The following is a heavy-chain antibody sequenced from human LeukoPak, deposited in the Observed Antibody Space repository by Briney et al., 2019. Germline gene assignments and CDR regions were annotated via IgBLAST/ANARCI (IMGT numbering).Heavy chain of an antibody. D-gene: IGHD1-14*01. CDR2: IYYSGSS. CDR3: ARTEYYFDH. CDR1: SDSFSSYY. Sequence: KSSETLSLTCTVSSDSFSSYYWSWIRQPPGKGLEWIGYIYYSGSSNYNPSLKSRVTMSVDTSKSQFSLKVSSVTAADTAVYYCARTEYYFDHWGQGTLVTVSS. V-gene: IGHV4-59*01. J-gene: IGHJ4*02.